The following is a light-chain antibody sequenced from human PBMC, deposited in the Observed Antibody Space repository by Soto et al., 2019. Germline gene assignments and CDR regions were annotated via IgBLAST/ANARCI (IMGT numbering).Light chain of an antibody. Sequence: QSALTQPRSVSGSPGQSVAISCTGTSSDVGAYNYVSWYQQHPGKAPKVMIYDVNKRPSGVADRFSGSKSDNTASLTISGLQAEDEADYYCCAYAGSDSLVFGGGTKLTVL. CDR1: SSDVGAYNY. CDR3: CAYAGSDSLV. CDR2: DVN. V-gene: IGLV2-11*01. J-gene: IGLJ2*01.